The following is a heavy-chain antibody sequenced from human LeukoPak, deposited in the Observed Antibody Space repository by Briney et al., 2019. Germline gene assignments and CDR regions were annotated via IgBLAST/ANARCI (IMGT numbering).Heavy chain of an antibody. D-gene: IGHD6-19*01. CDR3: ARRKSSGWATFDY. Sequence: GESLKISCEGSGYSFTSYWIGWVRQMPGKGLEWMGIIDARDSDTRYSPSFQGQVTISADKSISTAYLQWSSLKASDTAMYYCARRKSSGWATFDYWGQGTLVTVSS. CDR1: GYSFTSYW. CDR2: IDARDSDT. V-gene: IGHV5-51*01. J-gene: IGHJ4*02.